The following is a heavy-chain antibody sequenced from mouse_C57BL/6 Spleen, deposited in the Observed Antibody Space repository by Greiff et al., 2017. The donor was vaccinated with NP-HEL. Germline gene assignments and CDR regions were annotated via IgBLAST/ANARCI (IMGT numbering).Heavy chain of an antibody. CDR2: IYPGDGDT. Sequence: QVQLKESGAELVKPGASVKISCKASGYAFSSYWMNWVKQRPGKGLEWIGQIYPGDGDTNYNGKFKGKATLTADKSSSTAYMQLSSLTSEDSAVYFCARGYYSKDYAMDYWGQGTSVTVSS. D-gene: IGHD2-5*01. CDR1: GYAFSSYW. V-gene: IGHV1-80*01. CDR3: ARGYYSKDYAMDY. J-gene: IGHJ4*01.